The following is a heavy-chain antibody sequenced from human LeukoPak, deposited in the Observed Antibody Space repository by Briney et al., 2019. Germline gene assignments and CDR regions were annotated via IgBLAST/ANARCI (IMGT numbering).Heavy chain of an antibody. CDR1: GGAISGYY. Sequence: SETLSLTCTVSGGAISGYYWSWIRQTPGKGLEWIGYISSSGSTNNNPSLKSRVTISVDTSKNQFSLKQSSVTAADTAVYYCARQDYYYYGMDVWGQGITVTVSS. CDR2: ISSSGST. V-gene: IGHV4-59*08. J-gene: IGHJ6*02. CDR3: ARQDYYYYGMDV.